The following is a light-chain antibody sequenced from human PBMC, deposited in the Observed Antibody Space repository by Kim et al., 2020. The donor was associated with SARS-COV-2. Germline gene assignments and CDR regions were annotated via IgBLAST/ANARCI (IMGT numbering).Light chain of an antibody. CDR3: SSYTSSSIPYVV. CDR2: DVS. V-gene: IGLV2-14*03. Sequence: SITISCTGTSSDVGGYNYVSWYQQHPGKAPKLMIYDVSNRPSGVSNRFSGSKSGNTASLTISGLQAEDEADYYCSSYTSSSIPYVVFGGGTQLTVL. CDR1: SSDVGGYNY. J-gene: IGLJ2*01.